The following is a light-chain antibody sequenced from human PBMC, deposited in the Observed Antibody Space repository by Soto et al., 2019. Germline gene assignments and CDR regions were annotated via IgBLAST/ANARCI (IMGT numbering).Light chain of an antibody. CDR1: ETISTY. V-gene: IGKV1-39*01. CDR2: AAS. J-gene: IGKJ1*01. Sequence: DVQMTQSPLSLSASVGDRVTITCRASETISTYLNWYQQRPGKAPKLLIYAASNLYTGVPSRFSGSRSGTEFTLTISSLQPEDFASYYCLQDYGDSWTFGQGTKVDIK. CDR3: LQDYGDSWT.